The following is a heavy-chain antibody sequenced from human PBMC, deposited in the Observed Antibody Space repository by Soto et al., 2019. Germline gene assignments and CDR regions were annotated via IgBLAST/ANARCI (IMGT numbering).Heavy chain of an antibody. CDR2: IYWDDDK. CDR3: AHRGTLKFDY. V-gene: IGHV2-5*02. Sequence: QITLTESGPTLVKPTQTLTLTCSFSGFSLTTPGAGVGWIRQPPGKALEWLALIYWDDDKRYSPSLKSRLTIXXDTSRNQVVLTMTNMDPVDTATYYCAHRGTLKFDYWGQGTLVTVSS. J-gene: IGHJ4*02. CDR1: GFSLTTPGAG.